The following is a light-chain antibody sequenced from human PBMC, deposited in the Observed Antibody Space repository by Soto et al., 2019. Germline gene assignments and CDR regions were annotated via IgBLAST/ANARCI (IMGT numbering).Light chain of an antibody. CDR1: SSDIGTYDH. CDR2: SVS. Sequence: QSVLTQPASVSGSPGQSITISCSGTSSDIGTYDHVAWFQQFPGKTPKLMIYSVSNRPSGVSNRFSGSKSGNTASLTISGLQAEDEADYYCSSYRSSSTLYVFGTGTKLTVL. CDR3: SSYRSSSTLYV. V-gene: IGLV2-14*01. J-gene: IGLJ1*01.